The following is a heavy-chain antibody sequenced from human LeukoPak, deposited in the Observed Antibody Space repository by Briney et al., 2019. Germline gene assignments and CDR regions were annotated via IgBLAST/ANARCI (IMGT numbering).Heavy chain of an antibody. Sequence: GGSLRLSCAASGFTFSSYSMNWVRQAPGKGLEWVSSISSSSSYIYYADSVKGRFTISRDNAKNSLYLQMNSLRAEDTAVYYCAKDGRGSYAEYYYYGIDVWSQGTTVTVSS. CDR1: GFTFSSYS. V-gene: IGHV3-21*01. CDR3: AKDGRGSYAEYYYYGIDV. CDR2: ISSSSSYI. D-gene: IGHD1-26*01. J-gene: IGHJ6*02.